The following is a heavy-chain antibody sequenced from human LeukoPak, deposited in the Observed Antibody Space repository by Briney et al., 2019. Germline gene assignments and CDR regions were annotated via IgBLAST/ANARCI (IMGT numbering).Heavy chain of an antibody. Sequence: SETLFLTCTVSGGSISSSSYYWGWIRQPPGKGLEWIGSIYYSGSTYYNPSLKSRVTISVDTSKNQFSLELSSVTAADTAVYYCARLYSGYAYFDYWGQGTLVTVSS. CDR2: IYYSGST. D-gene: IGHD5-12*01. CDR3: ARLYSGYAYFDY. CDR1: GGSISSSSYY. J-gene: IGHJ4*02. V-gene: IGHV4-39*01.